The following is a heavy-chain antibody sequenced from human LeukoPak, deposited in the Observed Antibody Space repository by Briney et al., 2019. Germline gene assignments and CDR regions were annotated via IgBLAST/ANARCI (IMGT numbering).Heavy chain of an antibody. Sequence: SETLSLTCAVYGGSFSGYYWSWIRQPPGKGLEWIGEINHSGSTYYNPSLKSRVTISVDTSKNQFSLKLSSVTAADTAVYYCARDFPYDFWSGYDRWFDPRGQGTLVTVSS. V-gene: IGHV4-34*01. CDR3: ARDFPYDFWSGYDRWFDP. CDR1: GGSFSGYY. CDR2: INHSGST. D-gene: IGHD3-3*01. J-gene: IGHJ5*02.